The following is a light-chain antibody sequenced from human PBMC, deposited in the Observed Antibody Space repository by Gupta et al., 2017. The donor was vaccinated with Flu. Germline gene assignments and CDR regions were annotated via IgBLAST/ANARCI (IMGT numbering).Light chain of an antibody. CDR1: SSNIGNNY. CDR2: DNN. CDR3: GTWDSRLSAAV. V-gene: IGLV1-51*01. Sequence: QLLLTQPPSVSAAPGQKVTISCSGSSSNIGNNYVSWYQQIPGTTPKLLIYDNNKRPSGIPDRFSGSKSGTSATLGITGLQTGDEADYYCGTWDSRLSAAVFGGGTQLTVL. J-gene: IGLJ7*01.